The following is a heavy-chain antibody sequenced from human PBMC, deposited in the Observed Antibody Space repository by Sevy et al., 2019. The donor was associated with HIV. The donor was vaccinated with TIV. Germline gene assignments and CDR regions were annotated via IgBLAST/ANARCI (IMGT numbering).Heavy chain of an antibody. Sequence: GGSLRLSCAASGFTFSSYAMSWVRQAPGKGLEWVSAISGSGGSTYYADSVKRRFTISRDNSKNTLYLQMNSLRAEDTAVYYCAKGQYYDFWSGYCDYWGQGTLVTVSS. D-gene: IGHD3-3*01. CDR1: GFTFSSYA. CDR3: AKGQYYDFWSGYCDY. CDR2: ISGSGGST. J-gene: IGHJ4*02. V-gene: IGHV3-23*01.